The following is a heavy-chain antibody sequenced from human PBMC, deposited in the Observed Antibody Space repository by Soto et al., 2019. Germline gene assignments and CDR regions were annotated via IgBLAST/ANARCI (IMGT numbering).Heavy chain of an antibody. CDR3: ARVGGDIVVVVAATPGYFDY. V-gene: IGHV4-34*01. CDR2: INHSGST. Sequence: QVQLQQWGAGLLKPSETLSLTCAVYGGSFSGYYWSWIRQPPGKGLEWIGEINHSGSTNYNPSLKSRVTISVDKSKNQFSLKLSSVTAADTAVYYCARVGGDIVVVVAATPGYFDYWGQGTLVTVSS. D-gene: IGHD2-15*01. CDR1: GGSFSGYY. J-gene: IGHJ4*02.